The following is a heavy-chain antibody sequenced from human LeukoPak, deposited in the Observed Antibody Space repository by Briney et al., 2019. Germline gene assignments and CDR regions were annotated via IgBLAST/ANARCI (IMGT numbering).Heavy chain of an antibody. J-gene: IGHJ4*02. CDR3: AKDSRISGSYSGFDY. Sequence: GGSLRLSCAASGFTFSSYAMSWVRQAPGKGLEWVSAISGSGGSTYYADSVKGRFTISRDNSKNTLYLQMNSLRAEDTAVYYCAKDSRISGSYSGFDYWGQGTLVTVSS. CDR1: GFTFSSYA. V-gene: IGHV3-23*01. D-gene: IGHD1-26*01. CDR2: ISGSGGST.